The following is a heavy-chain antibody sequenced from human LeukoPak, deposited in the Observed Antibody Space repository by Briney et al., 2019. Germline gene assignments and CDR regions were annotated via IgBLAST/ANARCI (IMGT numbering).Heavy chain of an antibody. D-gene: IGHD2-2*02. Sequence: GGSLRLSCAASGFTFSSYSMNWVRQAPGKGLEWVSSISSSSSYIYYADSVKGRFTISRDNAKNSLYLQMNSLRAEDTALYYCAKLGCSSTSCYTPRDAFDIWGQGTMVTVSS. V-gene: IGHV3-21*04. J-gene: IGHJ3*02. CDR3: AKLGCSSTSCYTPRDAFDI. CDR1: GFTFSSYS. CDR2: ISSSSSYI.